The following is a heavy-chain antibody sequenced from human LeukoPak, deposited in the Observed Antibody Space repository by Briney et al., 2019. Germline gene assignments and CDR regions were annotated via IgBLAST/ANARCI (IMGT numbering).Heavy chain of an antibody. CDR2: IRY. Sequence: GGSLRLSCAASGFTFSSYGMHWVRQAPGKGLEWVAFIRYDYADSVKGRFTISRDNSKNTLYLQMNSLRAEDTAVYYCAKYFDYGGNSGYWGQGTLVTVSS. CDR3: AKYFDYGGNSGY. D-gene: IGHD4-23*01. CDR1: GFTFSSYG. V-gene: IGHV3-30*02. J-gene: IGHJ4*02.